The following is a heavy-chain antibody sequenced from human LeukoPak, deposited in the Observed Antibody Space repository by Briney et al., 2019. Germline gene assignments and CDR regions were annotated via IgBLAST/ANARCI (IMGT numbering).Heavy chain of an antibody. D-gene: IGHD5-12*01. J-gene: IGHJ4*02. CDR3: ARDHGYSGYENPYYIDY. CDR1: VYLFTEYG. Sequence: SVNVSCKASVYLFTEYGITWVRQAPGEALDWMGWISAQTWNTAHVQKLEGRVTITNDTCTTTVYIELRGLRCDDTAVYYCARDHGYSGYENPYYIDYWGQGTLVTVSS. V-gene: IGHV1-18*01. CDR2: ISAQTWNT.